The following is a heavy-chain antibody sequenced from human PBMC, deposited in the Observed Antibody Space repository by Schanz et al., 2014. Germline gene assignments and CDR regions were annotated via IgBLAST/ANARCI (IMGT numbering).Heavy chain of an antibody. Sequence: EVQLVESGGGLVQPGGSLRLSCSASGFTFSIYAMHWVRQAPGKGLEWVIVISGSGGSTYYADSVRGRITMSRDNSKNTMYLQINNLRADDTAVYYCARELPGVVAFDFWGQGTMVTVSS. D-gene: IGHD7-27*01. CDR2: ISGSGGST. CDR1: GFTFSIYA. V-gene: IGHV3-23*04. J-gene: IGHJ3*01. CDR3: ARELPGVVAFDF.